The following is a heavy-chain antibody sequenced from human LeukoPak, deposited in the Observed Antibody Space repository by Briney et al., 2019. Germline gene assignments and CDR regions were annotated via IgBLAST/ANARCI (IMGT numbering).Heavy chain of an antibody. V-gene: IGHV4-59*01. CDR3: ARARGADYYDSSGYYYGWFDP. D-gene: IGHD3-22*01. Sequence: SETLSLTCTVSGGSIGSYYWSWIRQPPGKGLEWIGYIYYSGSTNYSPSLKSRVTISVDTSKNQFSLKLSSVTAADTAVYYCARARGADYYDSSGYYYGWFDPWGQGTLVTVSS. CDR2: IYYSGST. CDR1: GGSIGSYY. J-gene: IGHJ5*02.